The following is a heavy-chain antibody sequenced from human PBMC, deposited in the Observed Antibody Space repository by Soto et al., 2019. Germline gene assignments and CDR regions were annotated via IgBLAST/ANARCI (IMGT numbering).Heavy chain of an antibody. J-gene: IGHJ5*02. CDR2: ISGSGGST. CDR1: GFTFSSYA. V-gene: IGHV3-23*01. Sequence: PGGSLRLSCAASGFTFSSYAMSWVRQAPGKGLEWVSAISGSGGSTYYADSVKGRFTISRDNSKNTLYLQMNSLRAEDTAVYYCAKDRELISVYALPTCWFDPWGQGTLVTVSS. CDR3: AKDRELISVYALPTCWFDP. D-gene: IGHD2-8*01.